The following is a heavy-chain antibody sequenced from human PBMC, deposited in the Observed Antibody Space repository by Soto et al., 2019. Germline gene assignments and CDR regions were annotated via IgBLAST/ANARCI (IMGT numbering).Heavy chain of an antibody. CDR1: GYTFTSYD. D-gene: IGHD6-6*01. Sequence: ASVKVSCKASGYTFTSYDINWVRQATGQVLEWMGWMNPNSGNTGYAQKFQGRVTMTRNTSISTAYMELSSLRSEDTAVYYCARAYQYSSSSYYYGMDVWGQGTTVTVSS. CDR2: MNPNSGNT. CDR3: ARAYQYSSSSYYYGMDV. J-gene: IGHJ6*02. V-gene: IGHV1-8*01.